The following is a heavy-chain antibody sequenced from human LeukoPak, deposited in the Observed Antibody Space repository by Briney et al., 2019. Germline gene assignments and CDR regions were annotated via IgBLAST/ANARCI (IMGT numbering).Heavy chain of an antibody. V-gene: IGHV4-4*07. J-gene: IGHJ4*02. CDR2: IYVTGST. CDR1: GAFISSYY. CDR3: ARDPADAGILWFGED. D-gene: IGHD3-10*01. Sequence: SETLSLTCTVSGAFISSYYWSWLRQPAGKALEWIGRIYVTGSTTYNPSLESRVTMSLDTSQNHFSLKLRSVTAADTAVYYCARDPADAGILWFGEDWGQGALVTVSS.